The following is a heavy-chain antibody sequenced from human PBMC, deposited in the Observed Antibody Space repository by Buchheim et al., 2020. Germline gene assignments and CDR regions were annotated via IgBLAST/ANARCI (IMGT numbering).Heavy chain of an antibody. D-gene: IGHD6-19*01. CDR1: GGSFSGYY. CDR3: AKGRYSSGWYVYYGMDV. V-gene: IGHV4-34*01. J-gene: IGHJ6*02. Sequence: QVQLQQWGAGLLKPSETLSLTCAVYGGSFSGYYWSWIRQPPGKGLEWIGEINHRGSTNYNPSLTSRVTISVATSKNQFSLKLSSVTAADTAVYYCAKGRYSSGWYVYYGMDVWGQGTT. CDR2: INHRGST.